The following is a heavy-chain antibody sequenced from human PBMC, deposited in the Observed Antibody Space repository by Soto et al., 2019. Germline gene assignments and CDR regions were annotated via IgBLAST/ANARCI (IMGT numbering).Heavy chain of an antibody. J-gene: IGHJ4*02. CDR1: GGSISRYY. Sequence: PSETLSLTCTVSGGSISRYYWSWIRQPPGKGLEWIGYIYYSGNTNYNPSLKSRVTISVDTSKNQVSLKLSSVTAADTAVYYCARHGADYYDFDYWGQGTLVTVSS. V-gene: IGHV4-59*08. CDR2: IYYSGNT. CDR3: ARHGADYYDFDY. D-gene: IGHD3-3*01.